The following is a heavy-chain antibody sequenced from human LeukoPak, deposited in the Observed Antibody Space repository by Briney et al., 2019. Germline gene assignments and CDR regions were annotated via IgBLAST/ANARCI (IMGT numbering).Heavy chain of an antibody. Sequence: GESLKISCKGSGYSFTSYWIGWVRQMPGKGLEWMGIIYPGDSDTRYSPSFQGQVTISADKSISTAYLQWSSLRASDTAMYYCARRSYGSGSYYGNWFDPWGQGTLVTVSS. CDR1: GYSFTSYW. J-gene: IGHJ5*02. D-gene: IGHD3-10*01. CDR2: IYPGDSDT. CDR3: ARRSYGSGSYYGNWFDP. V-gene: IGHV5-51*01.